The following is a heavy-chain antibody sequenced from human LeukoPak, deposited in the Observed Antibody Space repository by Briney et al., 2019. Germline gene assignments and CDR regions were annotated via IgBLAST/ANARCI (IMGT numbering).Heavy chain of an antibody. D-gene: IGHD6-13*01. CDR2: FDPEDGET. J-gene: IGHJ6*02. V-gene: IGHV1-24*01. Sequence: ASVKVSCKVSGYTLTELSMHWVRQAPGKGLEWMEGFDPEDGETIYAQKFQGRVTMTEDTSTDTAYMELSSLRSEDTAVYYCATGDYSSSWYGYYYYGMDVWGQGTTVTVSS. CDR1: GYTLTELS. CDR3: ATGDYSSSWYGYYYYGMDV.